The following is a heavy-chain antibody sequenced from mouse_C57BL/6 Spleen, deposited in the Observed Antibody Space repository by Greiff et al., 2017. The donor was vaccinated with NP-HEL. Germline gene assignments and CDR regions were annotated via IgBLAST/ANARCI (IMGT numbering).Heavy chain of an antibody. J-gene: IGHJ1*03. Sequence: QVQLKQSGAELVKPGASVKMSCKASGYTFTTYPIEWMKQNHGKSLEWIGNFHPYNDDTKYNEKFKGKATLTVEKSSSTVYLELSRLTSDDSAVYYCARPGDYDGRGWYFDVWGTGTTVTVSS. D-gene: IGHD2-4*01. CDR2: FHPYNDDT. CDR3: ARPGDYDGRGWYFDV. V-gene: IGHV1-47*01. CDR1: GYTFTTYP.